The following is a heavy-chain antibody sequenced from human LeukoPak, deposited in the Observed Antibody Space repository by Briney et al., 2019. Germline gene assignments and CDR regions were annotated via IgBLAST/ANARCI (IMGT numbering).Heavy chain of an antibody. Sequence: PGGSLRLSCAASGFTFSNYNINWVRQAPGKGLEWVSSISSSSYIYYADSVKGRFTLSRDNAKNSLYLQMHSLRAEDTAVYYCAKGSLWRLAPYYFDYWGQGTLVTVSS. CDR2: ISSSSYI. CDR3: AKGSLWRLAPYYFDY. D-gene: IGHD2-21*01. J-gene: IGHJ4*02. V-gene: IGHV3-21*01. CDR1: GFTFSNYN.